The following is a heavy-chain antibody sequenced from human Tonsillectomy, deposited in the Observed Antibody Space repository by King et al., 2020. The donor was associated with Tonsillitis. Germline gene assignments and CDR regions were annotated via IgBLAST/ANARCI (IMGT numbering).Heavy chain of an antibody. J-gene: IGHJ5*02. CDR3: ASGIGAGRYGWFDP. CDR2: ISSYNGDT. D-gene: IGHD1-26*01. V-gene: IGHV1-18*01. CDR1: GYTFTKYG. Sequence: QLVQSGTEVKQPGASVKVSCKASGYTFTKYGISWVRQAPGQGLEWMGWISSYNGDTNYAQKFKGRVIMTTDTSTSTAHMELRRLSSDDTAVYYWASGIGAGRYGWFDPWGQGTLVIVSS.